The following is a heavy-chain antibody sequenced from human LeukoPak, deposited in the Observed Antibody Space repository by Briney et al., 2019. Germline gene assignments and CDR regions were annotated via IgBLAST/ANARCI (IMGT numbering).Heavy chain of an antibody. Sequence: PSETLSLTCTVSGGSISSGGYYWSWIRQHPGKGLEWIGYIYYSGSTYYNPSLKSRVTISVDTSKNQFSLKLSSVTAADTAVYYCARALERGVVWFDPWGQGTLVTVSS. V-gene: IGHV4-31*03. D-gene: IGHD1-1*01. CDR3: ARALERGVVWFDP. CDR1: GGSISSGGYY. J-gene: IGHJ5*02. CDR2: IYYSGST.